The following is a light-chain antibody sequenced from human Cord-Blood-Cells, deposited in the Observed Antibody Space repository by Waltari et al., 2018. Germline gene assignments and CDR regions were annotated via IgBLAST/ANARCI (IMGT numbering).Light chain of an antibody. CDR2: DAS. V-gene: IGKV3-11*01. CDR3: QQRSNWPPLT. J-gene: IGKJ4*01. Sequence: EIVLTQSPATLSLSPGERATLSCRASQSVSSYFAWYQQKPGQAPRLLIYDASNRATGIPARFSGSGSGTYFTLTISSLEPEDFAVYYCQQRSNWPPLTFGGGTKVEIK. CDR1: QSVSSY.